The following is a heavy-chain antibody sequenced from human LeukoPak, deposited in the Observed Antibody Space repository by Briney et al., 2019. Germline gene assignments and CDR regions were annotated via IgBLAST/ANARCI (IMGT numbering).Heavy chain of an antibody. Sequence: SETLSLTCTVSGGSISSYYWSWVRQPPGKGLEWIGYIYYSGSTNYNPSLKSRVTISVDPSKNQFSLKLSSVTAADTAVYYCARGVAAAGSHYWGQGTLVTVSS. J-gene: IGHJ4*02. CDR2: IYYSGST. CDR3: ARGVAAAGSHY. D-gene: IGHD6-13*01. V-gene: IGHV4-59*01. CDR1: GGSISSYY.